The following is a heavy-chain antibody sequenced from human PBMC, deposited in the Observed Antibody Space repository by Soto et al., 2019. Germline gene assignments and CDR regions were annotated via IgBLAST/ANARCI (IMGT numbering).Heavy chain of an antibody. D-gene: IGHD3-22*01. J-gene: IGHJ4*02. CDR2: IRPDGSET. CDR3: AGWGGHYYIY. Sequence: EVQLVQSGGGLVQPGGSLRLSCVGSGFTFTDFYMNWVRQAPGKGLEWVANIRPDGSETNYVESVKGRFTTSRDNAKNSLFLQMNSLRADDTAVYYCAGWGGHYYIYWGQGILVTVYS. CDR1: GFTFTDFY. V-gene: IGHV3-7*03.